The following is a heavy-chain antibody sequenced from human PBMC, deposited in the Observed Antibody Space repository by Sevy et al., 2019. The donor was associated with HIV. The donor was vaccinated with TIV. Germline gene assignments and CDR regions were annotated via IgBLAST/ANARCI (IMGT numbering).Heavy chain of an antibody. Sequence: ASVKVSCKASGYTFTDYYLHWVRQAPGQGLEWMGWINPNNGGTEYAQRFQGRVAMTRDTSISTVYMELSRLRSDDTAVYYCERASHVSWSYTNDYWGQGTLVTVSS. CDR2: INPNNGGT. J-gene: IGHJ4*02. V-gene: IGHV1-2*02. CDR3: ERASHVSWSYTNDY. D-gene: IGHD3-10*01. CDR1: GYTFTDYY.